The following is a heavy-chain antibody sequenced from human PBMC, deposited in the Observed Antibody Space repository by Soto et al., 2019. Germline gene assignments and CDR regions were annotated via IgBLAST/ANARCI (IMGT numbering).Heavy chain of an antibody. V-gene: IGHV3-23*01. CDR1: GFSFSSFA. Sequence: EVQMLESGGGLVQPGGSLRLSCAASGFSFSSFAMTWVRQAPGKGLEWVSTIISTGFSTYYADSAKGRFTSCRANSQNTLYLQMTSLGVEDTAVYYGAKGNYGEYEGFDPWGQGALVTVSS. CDR3: AKGNYGEYEGFDP. J-gene: IGHJ5*02. D-gene: IGHD4-17*01. CDR2: IISTGFST.